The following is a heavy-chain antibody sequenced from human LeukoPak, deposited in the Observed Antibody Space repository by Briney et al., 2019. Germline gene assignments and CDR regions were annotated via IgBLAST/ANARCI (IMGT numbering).Heavy chain of an antibody. J-gene: IGHJ5*02. Sequence: PGGSLRLSCAASGFTFSSYSMNWVRQAPGKGLEWVSSISSSSYIYYADSVKGRFTISRDNAKNSLYLQMNGLRAEDTAVYYCARDLTVTSTCWFDRWGQGTLVTVSS. D-gene: IGHD4-11*01. CDR2: ISSSSYI. V-gene: IGHV3-21*01. CDR3: ARDLTVTSTCWFDR. CDR1: GFTFSSYS.